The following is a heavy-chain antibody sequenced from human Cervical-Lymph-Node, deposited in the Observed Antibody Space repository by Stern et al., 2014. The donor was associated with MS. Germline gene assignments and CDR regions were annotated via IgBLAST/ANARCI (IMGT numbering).Heavy chain of an antibody. CDR3: TTAPASGEGDY. Sequence: EVQLVESGGGLVKPGGSLRLSCAASGFTFSNDWMSWVRQAPGKGLEWVGRIKSKTDGGTTDYAAPVKGRFTISRDDSKNTLYLQMNSLKTEDTAVYYCTTAPASGEGDYWGQGTLVTVSS. J-gene: IGHJ4*02. CDR1: GFTFSNDW. CDR2: IKSKTDGGTT. V-gene: IGHV3-15*01.